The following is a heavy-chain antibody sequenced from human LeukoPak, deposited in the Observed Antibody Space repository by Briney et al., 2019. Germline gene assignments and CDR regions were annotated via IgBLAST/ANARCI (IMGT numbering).Heavy chain of an antibody. J-gene: IGHJ6*03. D-gene: IGHD6-13*01. CDR1: GFTFSSYA. V-gene: IGHV3-23*01. CDR2: ISASGGTI. CDR3: AKQGSSWYYSYMDV. Sequence: GGSLRLSCAASGFTFSSYAMSWVRQAPGKGLEWVSGISASGGTIYYADSVKGRFTISRDNSKNSLFLQMNSLRAEDTAVYYCAKQGSSWYYSYMDVWGKGTTVTVSS.